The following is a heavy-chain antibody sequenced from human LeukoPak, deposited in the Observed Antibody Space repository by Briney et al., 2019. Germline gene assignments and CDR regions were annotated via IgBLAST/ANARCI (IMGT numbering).Heavy chain of an antibody. Sequence: SGGSLRLSCAASGFTFDDYAMHWVRQAPGKGLEWVSGISWNSGSIGYADSVKGRFTISRDNAKNSLYLQMNSLRAEDTALYYCAKGLGAPYYYYGMDVWGQGTTVTVSS. CDR1: GFTFDDYA. J-gene: IGHJ6*02. CDR2: ISWNSGSI. V-gene: IGHV3-9*01. D-gene: IGHD1-26*01. CDR3: AKGLGAPYYYYGMDV.